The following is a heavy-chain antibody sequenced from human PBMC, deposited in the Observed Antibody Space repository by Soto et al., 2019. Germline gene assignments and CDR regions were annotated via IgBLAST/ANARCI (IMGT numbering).Heavy chain of an antibody. CDR3: ARASITMRVVVITDAFDI. D-gene: IGHD3-22*01. CDR1: GCTFSSYA. J-gene: IGHJ3*02. CDR2: IIAIFGTA. Sequence: SVKVSCTASGCTFSSYAISWVRQAPVQGLEWMGGIIAIFGTANYAQKFQGRVTITADESTSTAYMELSSLRSEDPAVYYCARASITMRVVVITDAFDIWGQGTMVTVSS. V-gene: IGHV1-69*13.